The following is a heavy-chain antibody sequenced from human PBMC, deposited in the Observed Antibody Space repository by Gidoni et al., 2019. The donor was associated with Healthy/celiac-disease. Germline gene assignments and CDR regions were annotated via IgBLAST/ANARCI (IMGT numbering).Heavy chain of an antibody. J-gene: IGHJ4*02. Sequence: QVQLVESGGGVVQPGRSLRLSCAASGFTFGSSGMHWVRQAPGKGLEWVAVIWYDGSNKYYADSVKGRFTISRDNSKNTLYLQMNSLRAEDTAVYYCARDRDDYVWGSYRYTHPGYWGQGTLVTVSS. V-gene: IGHV3-33*01. D-gene: IGHD3-16*02. CDR3: ARDRDDYVWGSYRYTHPGY. CDR2: IWYDGSNK. CDR1: GFTFGSSG.